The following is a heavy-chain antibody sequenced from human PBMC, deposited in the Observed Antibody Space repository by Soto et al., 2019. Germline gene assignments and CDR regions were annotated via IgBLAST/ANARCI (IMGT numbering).Heavy chain of an antibody. V-gene: IGHV2-70*11. CDR1: GFSLSTSGMS. CDR3: ARMSRGTMDY. J-gene: IGHJ4*02. CDR2: IDWDDDK. Sequence: SGPTLVNPTQTLTLTCTFSGFSLSTSGMSVNWIRQPPGKDLEWLARIDWDDDKYYSTSLKTRLTISKDTSKNQVVLTMTNMDPVDTATYYCARMSRGTMDYWGQGTLVTLSS.